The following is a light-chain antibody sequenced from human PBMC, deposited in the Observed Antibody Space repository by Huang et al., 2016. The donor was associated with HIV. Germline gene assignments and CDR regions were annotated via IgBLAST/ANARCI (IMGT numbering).Light chain of an antibody. Sequence: DIQMTQSPSSLSASVGDRVTITCRASQGISSYLSWYQQKEGKAPKLLIYAASSLQSGIPSRFSGSGSGTDFTLTISSLQPGDFATYYCQQSYSSPYTFGQGTKLEIK. CDR2: AAS. CDR1: QGISSY. CDR3: QQSYSSPYT. V-gene: IGKV1-39*01. J-gene: IGKJ2*01.